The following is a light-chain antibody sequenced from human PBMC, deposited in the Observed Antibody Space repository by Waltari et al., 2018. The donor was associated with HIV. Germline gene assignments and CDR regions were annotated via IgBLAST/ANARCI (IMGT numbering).Light chain of an antibody. J-gene: IGKJ1*01. Sequence: EIVLTQSPGTLSLSPGERATLSCRASQSISSNYLAWYQQKPGQAPKLLIYGESSRSTGIPDRFSGSGSGTDFTLTISRLEPEDFAVYYCQQYDSSPWTFGQGTKEEIK. CDR1: QSISSNY. V-gene: IGKV3-20*01. CDR3: QQYDSSPWT. CDR2: GES.